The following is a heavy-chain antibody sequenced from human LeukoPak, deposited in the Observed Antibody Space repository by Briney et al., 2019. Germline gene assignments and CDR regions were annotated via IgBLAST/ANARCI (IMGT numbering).Heavy chain of an antibody. Sequence: GGSLRLSCAASGFTFSSYSMNWVRQAPGKGLEWVSSISSSSSYIYYADSVKGRFTISRDNAKNSLYLQMNSLRAEDTAVYYCARDSDDYGDYGPPPLGYWGQGTLVTVSS. D-gene: IGHD4-17*01. CDR2: ISSSSSYI. CDR1: GFTFSSYS. V-gene: IGHV3-21*01. J-gene: IGHJ4*02. CDR3: ARDSDDYGDYGPPPLGY.